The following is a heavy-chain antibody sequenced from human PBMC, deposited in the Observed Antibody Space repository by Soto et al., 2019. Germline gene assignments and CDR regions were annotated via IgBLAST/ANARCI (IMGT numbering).Heavy chain of an antibody. Sequence: VPVKVSCKAAGYTFSGSYMHWVRQASGQGFEWMGIINPSGGSTSYAQKFQGRVTMTRDTSTSTVYMELSSLRSEDTAVYYSARERRRRYYYYYGMDVWGQGTTVTV. J-gene: IGHJ6*02. CDR2: INPSGGST. V-gene: IGHV1-46*01. CDR3: ARERRRRYYYYYGMDV. CDR1: GYTFSGSY. D-gene: IGHD6-25*01.